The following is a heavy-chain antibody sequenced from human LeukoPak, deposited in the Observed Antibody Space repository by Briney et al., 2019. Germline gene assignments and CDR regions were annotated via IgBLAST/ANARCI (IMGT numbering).Heavy chain of an antibody. D-gene: IGHD2-2*01. CDR3: ARTAPGYCSSTSCEKPDWFDP. Sequence: GGSLRLSCAASGFTFSSYEMNWVRQAPGKGLEWVSYISSSGSTIYYADSVKGRFTISRDNAKNSLYLQMNSLRAEDTAVYYCARTAPGYCSSTSCEKPDWFDPWGQGTLVTVSS. V-gene: IGHV3-48*03. J-gene: IGHJ5*02. CDR2: ISSSGSTI. CDR1: GFTFSSYE.